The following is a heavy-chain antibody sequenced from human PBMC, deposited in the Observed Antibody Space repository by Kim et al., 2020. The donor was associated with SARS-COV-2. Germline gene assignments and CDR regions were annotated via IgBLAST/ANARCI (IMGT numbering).Heavy chain of an antibody. Sequence: GGSLRLSCAASGFTFSSYAMTWVRQAPGKGLEWVSDISGSGGSIYHADSVKGRFTISRDNSKNTLYLQMNSLRTDDTAVYYCAKGRRGSSPSGELGKYWGQGTLVTVSS. V-gene: IGHV3-23*01. CDR3: AKGRRGSSPSGELGKY. CDR1: GFTFSSYA. J-gene: IGHJ4*02. D-gene: IGHD2-2*01. CDR2: ISGSGGSI.